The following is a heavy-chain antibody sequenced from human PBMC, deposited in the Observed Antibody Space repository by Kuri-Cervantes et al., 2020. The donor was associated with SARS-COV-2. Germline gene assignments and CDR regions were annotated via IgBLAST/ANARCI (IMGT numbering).Heavy chain of an antibody. Sequence: ASVKVSCKASAGTFTSHGISWVRQAPGQGLEWMGWISANNGNTNYAPKLQGRVIMATDTSTSTTYMELRSLRSDDTAVYYCARDRAMYAFTPHSDMDVWGQGTTVTVSS. CDR3: ARDRAMYAFTPHSDMDV. CDR2: ISANNGNT. D-gene: IGHD2-8*01. J-gene: IGHJ6*02. V-gene: IGHV1-18*04. CDR1: AGTFTSHG.